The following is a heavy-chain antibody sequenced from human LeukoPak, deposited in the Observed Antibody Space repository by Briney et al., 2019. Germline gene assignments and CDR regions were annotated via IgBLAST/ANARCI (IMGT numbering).Heavy chain of an antibody. J-gene: IGHJ4*02. Sequence: PGGSLRLSCAASGFTFSSFGMHWARQASGQGLQWVAFILSDGTNKYYADSVKGRFTISRGKSKNMLYLQMNSLRAEDTAVYYCAKFGGYYDRSARGAPEFDYWGQGTLVTVSS. CDR3: AKFGGYYDRSARGAPEFDY. V-gene: IGHV3-30*02. CDR1: GFTFSSFG. D-gene: IGHD3-22*01. CDR2: ILSDGTNK.